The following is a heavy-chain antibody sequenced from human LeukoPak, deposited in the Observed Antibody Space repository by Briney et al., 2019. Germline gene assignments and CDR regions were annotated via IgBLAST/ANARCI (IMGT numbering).Heavy chain of an antibody. CDR3: ARETRYCSSTSCDGYFQH. Sequence: PSETLSLTCNVSGGSISSYYWSWIRQPPGKGLEWIGYIYYSGSTNYNPSLKTRVTISVDTSKNQFSLKLSSVTAADTAVYYCARETRYCSSTSCDGYFQHWGQGTLSPSPQ. V-gene: IGHV4-59*12. J-gene: IGHJ1*01. CDR2: IYYSGST. D-gene: IGHD2-2*01. CDR1: GGSISSYY.